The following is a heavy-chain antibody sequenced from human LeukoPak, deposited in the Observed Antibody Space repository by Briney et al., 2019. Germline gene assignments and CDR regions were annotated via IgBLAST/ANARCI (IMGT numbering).Heavy chain of an antibody. CDR1: GGSISSYY. CDR2: IYYSGST. CDR3: ATGVTYYYDSSGPGGYYFDY. Sequence: SETLSLTCDVSGGSISSYYWSWIRQPPGKGLEGIGYIYYSGSTNYNPSLKSRVTISVDTSKNQFSLKLSSMTAAHTAVYYCATGVTYYYDSSGPGGYYFDYWGQGTLVTVSS. V-gene: IGHV4-59*01. J-gene: IGHJ4*02. D-gene: IGHD3-22*01.